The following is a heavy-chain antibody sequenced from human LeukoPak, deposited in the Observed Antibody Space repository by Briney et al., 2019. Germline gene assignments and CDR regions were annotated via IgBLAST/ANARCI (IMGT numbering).Heavy chain of an antibody. J-gene: IGHJ6*03. CDR3: ARDSGPGYSYGSSWNSGYYYMDV. D-gene: IGHD5-18*01. V-gene: IGHV1-46*01. Sequence: ASVKLSCKASGYTFTSYYMHWVRQAPGQGLEWMGIINPSGGSTSYAQKFQGRVTMTRDMSTSTVYMELSSLRSEDTAVYYCARDSGPGYSYGSSWNSGYYYMDVWGKGPTVTVSS. CDR2: INPSGGST. CDR1: GYTFTSYY.